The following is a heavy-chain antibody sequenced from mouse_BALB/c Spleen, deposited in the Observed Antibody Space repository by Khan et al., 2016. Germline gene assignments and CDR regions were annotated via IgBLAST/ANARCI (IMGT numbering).Heavy chain of an antibody. Sequence: QIQLVQSGPELKKPGETVKISCKASGYTFINYGMNWVKQAPGKDLKWMGWINTNTGVPRFAEEFKGRFAFSLESSANTAYLQINNVKNEDTATYFCARWEYDYGRFVYWGQGTLVTFST. V-gene: IGHV9-3*02. D-gene: IGHD2-4*01. J-gene: IGHJ3*01. CDR1: GYTFINYG. CDR2: INTNTGVP. CDR3: ARWEYDYGRFVY.